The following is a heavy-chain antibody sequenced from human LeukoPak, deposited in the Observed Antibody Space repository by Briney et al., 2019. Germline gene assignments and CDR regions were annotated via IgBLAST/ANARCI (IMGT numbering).Heavy chain of an antibody. V-gene: IGHV3-7*01. D-gene: IGHD3-10*01. CDR3: ASGVYYFDY. CDR2: IKQDGSEK. CDR1: RFTFSSYW. J-gene: IGHJ4*02. Sequence: PGGSLRLSCAASRFTFSSYWMSWVRQAPGKGLERVANIKQDGSEKYYVDSVKGRFTISRDNAKNSLYLQMNSLRAEDTAVYYCASGVYYFDYWGQGTLVTVSS.